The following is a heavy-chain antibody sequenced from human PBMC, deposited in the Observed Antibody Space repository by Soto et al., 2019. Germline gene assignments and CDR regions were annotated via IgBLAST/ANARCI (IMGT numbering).Heavy chain of an antibody. J-gene: IGHJ4*02. V-gene: IGHV2-5*01. CDR1: GFSLSTSVVG. Sequence: QITLKESGPTLVKPTQTLTLTCTFSGFSLSTSVVGVGWSCQSPGKALEWLAFIYWYDDKRYNSSLKSRLTITKHTPKNQVVITMTHIDPVDTATYYCAHSTYIAVAGYFDSWGQGILVTVSS. D-gene: IGHD6-19*01. CDR2: IYWYDDK. CDR3: AHSTYIAVAGYFDS.